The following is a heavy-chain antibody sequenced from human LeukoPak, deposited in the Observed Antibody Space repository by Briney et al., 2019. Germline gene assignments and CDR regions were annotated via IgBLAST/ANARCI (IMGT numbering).Heavy chain of an antibody. J-gene: IGHJ4*02. CDR1: GGSFSGYY. CDR2: INHSGST. D-gene: IGHD6-19*01. Sequence: SETLSLTCAVYGGSFSGYYWSWIRQPPGKGLEWIGEINHSGSTNYNPSLKSRVTISVDTSKNQFSLKLSSVTAADTAVYYCARAVSGRFDYWGQGTLVTVSS. V-gene: IGHV4-34*01. CDR3: ARAVSGRFDY.